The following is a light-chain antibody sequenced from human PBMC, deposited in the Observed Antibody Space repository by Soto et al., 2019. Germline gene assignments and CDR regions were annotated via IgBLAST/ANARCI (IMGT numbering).Light chain of an antibody. V-gene: IGKV3-20*01. CDR3: QHYGSSRT. CDR1: QSVGSSY. CDR2: DAS. Sequence: EIVLTQSPGTLSLSPGERAIFSCRASQSVGSSYLAWYQQKPGQAPRLLIYDASSRATGIPDRFSGSGSGTDFTLTISRLEPEDFAVYYCQHYGSSRTFGQGTKVDIK. J-gene: IGKJ1*01.